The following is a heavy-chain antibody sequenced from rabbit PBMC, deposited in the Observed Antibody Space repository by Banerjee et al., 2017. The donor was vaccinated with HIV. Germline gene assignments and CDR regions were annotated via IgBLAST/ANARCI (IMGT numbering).Heavy chain of an antibody. J-gene: IGHJ3*01. D-gene: IGHD4-1*01. CDR1: GFTISGYS. CDR2: IDPVFGST. CDR3: VRDPRHYVSGWGNRLDL. V-gene: IGHV1S7*01. Sequence: QLKETGGGLVQPGGSLTLSCKASGFTISGYSMQWVRQAPGKGLEWIGYIDPVFGSTYYANWVNGRFTISSHNAQNTLYLQLNSLTAADTATYFCVRDPRHYVSGWGNRLDLWGQGTLVTVS.